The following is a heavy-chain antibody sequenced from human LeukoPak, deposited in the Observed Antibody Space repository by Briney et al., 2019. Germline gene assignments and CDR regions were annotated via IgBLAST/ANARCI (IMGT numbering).Heavy chain of an antibody. CDR1: GYTFTSYG. J-gene: IGHJ3*02. Sequence: ASVKVSCKASGYTFTSYGISWVRQAPGQGREWMGWISAYNGNTNYAQKLQGRVTMTTDTSTSTAYMELRSLRSDDTAVYYCAARLGATNAFDIWGQGAMVTVSS. V-gene: IGHV1-18*01. D-gene: IGHD1-26*01. CDR2: ISAYNGNT. CDR3: AARLGATNAFDI.